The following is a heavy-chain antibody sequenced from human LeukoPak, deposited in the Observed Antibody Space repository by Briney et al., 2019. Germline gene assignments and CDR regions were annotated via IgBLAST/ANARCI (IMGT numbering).Heavy chain of an antibody. V-gene: IGHV1-69*13. D-gene: IGHD3-22*01. CDR3: ATVYYDSSGYSIRYFDY. Sequence: SVKVSCKASGGTFSSYAISWVRQAPGQGLEWMGGIIPIFGTANYAQKFQGRVTITADESTSTAYMELSSLRSEDTAVYYCATVYYDSSGYSIRYFDYWGQGTLVTVSS. CDR1: GGTFSSYA. J-gene: IGHJ4*02. CDR2: IIPIFGTA.